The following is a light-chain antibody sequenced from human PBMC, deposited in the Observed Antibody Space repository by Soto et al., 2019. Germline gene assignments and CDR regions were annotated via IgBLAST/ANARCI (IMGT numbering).Light chain of an antibody. V-gene: IGKV3-15*01. CDR2: GAS. CDR3: QQYNDWPLPT. CDR1: HSVFTN. J-gene: IGKJ4*01. Sequence: EIVMTQSPATLFVSPGERATLSCRASHSVFTNLAWYQHKPGQAPRLLIYGASTRAAGIPARFSGSGSGTGFTLTISSLQSEDFAFYYCQQYNDWPLPTFGGGTKVEIK.